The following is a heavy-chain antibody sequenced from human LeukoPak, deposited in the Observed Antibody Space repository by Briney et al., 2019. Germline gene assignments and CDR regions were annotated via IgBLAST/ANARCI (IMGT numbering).Heavy chain of an antibody. CDR3: ARVQDLQDYFDY. D-gene: IGHD4-11*01. J-gene: IGHJ4*02. CDR1: GYSISSGYY. V-gene: IGHV4-34*01. Sequence: SETLSLTCAVSGYSISSGYYWSWIRQPPGKGLEWIGEINHSGSTNYNPSLKSRVTISVDTSKNQFSLKLSSVTAADTAVYYCARVQDLQDYFDYWGQGTLVTVSS. CDR2: INHSGST.